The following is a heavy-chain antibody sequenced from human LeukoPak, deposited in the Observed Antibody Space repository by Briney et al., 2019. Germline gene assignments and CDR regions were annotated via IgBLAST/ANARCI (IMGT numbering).Heavy chain of an antibody. J-gene: IGHJ4*02. V-gene: IGHV3-23*01. Sequence: PGGSLRLSCAATGSTFSNYAMSWVRQAPGRGREWVSAISNNGGSTYDADSMKGRFTNSRDNSKNTLHLQMNSLRAEDTAVYHCSRQLGYCSDGSCYFDYWGQGTLVTVSS. CDR2: ISNNGGST. D-gene: IGHD2-15*01. CDR1: GSTFSNYA. CDR3: SRQLGYCSDGSCYFDY.